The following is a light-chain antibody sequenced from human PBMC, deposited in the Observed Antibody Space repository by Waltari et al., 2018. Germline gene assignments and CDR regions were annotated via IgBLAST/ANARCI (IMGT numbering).Light chain of an antibody. V-gene: IGLV10-54*01. Sequence: QAGLTQPPSVSKDLKQTVTLTCTGHSNNVGDEGAASLQQHQGHPPKLVSYRNNNRPSGISERFSASRSGNTVSLTIAGLQPEDEADYYCSAWDSSLSALVFGGGTRLTVL. CDR1: SNNVGDEG. J-gene: IGLJ2*01. CDR3: SAWDSSLSALV. CDR2: RNN.